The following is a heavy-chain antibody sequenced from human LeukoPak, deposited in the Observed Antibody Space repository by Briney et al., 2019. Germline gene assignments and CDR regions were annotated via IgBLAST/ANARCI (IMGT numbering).Heavy chain of an antibody. CDR2: IYYSGST. CDR3: ARGGVSSSWSPHFDY. CDR1: GGSISSYY. D-gene: IGHD6-13*01. Sequence: PSETLSLTCTVSGGSISSYYWSWIRQPPGRGLEWIGYIYYSGSTNYNPSLKSRVTISVDTSKNQFSLKLSSVTAADTAVYYCARGGVSSSWSPHFDYWGQGTLVTVSS. V-gene: IGHV4-59*01. J-gene: IGHJ4*02.